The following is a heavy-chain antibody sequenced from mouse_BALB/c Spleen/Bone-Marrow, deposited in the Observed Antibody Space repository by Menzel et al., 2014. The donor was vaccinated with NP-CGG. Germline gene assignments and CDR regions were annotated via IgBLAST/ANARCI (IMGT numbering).Heavy chain of an antibody. CDR2: INSNGGST. V-gene: IGHV5-6-3*01. CDR3: ARVWYFDY. J-gene: IGHJ2*03. Sequence: DVHLVESGGGLVQPGGSLKLSCAASGFTFSSYGMSWVRQTPDKRLELVATINSNGGSTYYPDSVKGRFTISRDNAKNTLYLQMSSLKSEDTAMYYCARVWYFDYWGRGTSLPVSS. CDR1: GFTFSSYG.